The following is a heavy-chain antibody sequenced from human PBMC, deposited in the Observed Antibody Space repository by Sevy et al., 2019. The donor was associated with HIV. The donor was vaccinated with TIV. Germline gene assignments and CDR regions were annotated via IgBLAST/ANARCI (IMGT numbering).Heavy chain of an antibody. J-gene: IGHJ4*02. CDR1: GYTFTSYA. CDR2: INTNTGNP. D-gene: IGHD2-2*01. V-gene: IGHV7-4-1*02. Sequence: ASVKVSCKASGYTFTSYAMNWVRQAPGQGLEWMGWINTNTGNPTYAQGFTGRFVFSLDTSVSTAYLQISSLKAEDTAVYYCARGLEEVVPAATYFDYWGQGTLVTVSS. CDR3: ARGLEEVVPAATYFDY.